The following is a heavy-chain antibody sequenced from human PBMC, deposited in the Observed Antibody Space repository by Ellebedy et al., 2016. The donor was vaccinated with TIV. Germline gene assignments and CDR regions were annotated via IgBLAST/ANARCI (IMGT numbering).Heavy chain of an antibody. J-gene: IGHJ6*02. CDR3: ARFRTLPLAGTAHGLDV. Sequence: ASSVKVSCKASGYTFIDYYIHWVRQAPGQGLEWMGWINPHTGGTNYALRFQGRVSMTRDTSITTDYMELSRLTSEDTAVYYCARFRTLPLAGTAHGLDVWGQGTTVTVSS. CDR2: INPHTGGT. V-gene: IGHV1-2*02. D-gene: IGHD2-15*01. CDR1: GYTFIDYY.